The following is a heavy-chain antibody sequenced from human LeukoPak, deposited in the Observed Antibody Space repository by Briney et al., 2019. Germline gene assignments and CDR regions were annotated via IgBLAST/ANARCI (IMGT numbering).Heavy chain of an antibody. V-gene: IGHV4-34*01. CDR2: INHSGST. Sequence: SETLSLTCTVSGGSISSYYWSWIRQPPGKGLEWIGEINHSGSTNYNPSLKSRVTISVDTSKNQFSLKLSSVTAADTAVYYCAREFSGSYRNYYYYYMDVWGKGTTVTVSS. CDR3: AREFSGSYRNYYYYYMDV. D-gene: IGHD1-26*01. J-gene: IGHJ6*03. CDR1: GGSISSYY.